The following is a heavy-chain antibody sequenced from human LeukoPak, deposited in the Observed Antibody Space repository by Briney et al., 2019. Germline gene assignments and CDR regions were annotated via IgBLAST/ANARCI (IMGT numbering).Heavy chain of an antibody. Sequence: SQTLSLTCTVSGGSISSGGYYWSWIRQHPGKGLEWIGYIYYSGSTYYNPSLKSRVTISVDTSKNQFSLKLSSVTAADTAVYYCARTEYSSGRYPPTPDYWGQGTLVTVSS. J-gene: IGHJ4*02. CDR3: ARTEYSSGRYPPTPDY. D-gene: IGHD6-19*01. CDR1: GGSISSGGYY. V-gene: IGHV4-31*03. CDR2: IYYSGST.